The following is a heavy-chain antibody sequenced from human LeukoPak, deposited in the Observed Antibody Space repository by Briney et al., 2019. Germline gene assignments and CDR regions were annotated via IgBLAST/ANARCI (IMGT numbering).Heavy chain of an antibody. CDR2: IYYSGST. J-gene: IGHJ3*02. Sequence: PSETLSLTCTVSGGSISSGDYYWSWIRQPPGKGLEWIGYIYYSGSTNYNPSLKSRVTISVDTSKNQFSLKVSSVTAADTAVYYCARELRFLEWLLSTGPSNAFDIWGQGTMVTVSS. CDR1: GGSISSGDYY. CDR3: ARELRFLEWLLSTGPSNAFDI. V-gene: IGHV4-61*08. D-gene: IGHD3-3*01.